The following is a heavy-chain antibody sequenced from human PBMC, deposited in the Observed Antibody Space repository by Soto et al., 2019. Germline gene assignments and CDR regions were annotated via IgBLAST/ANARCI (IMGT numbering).Heavy chain of an antibody. Sequence: GGSLRLSCAASGFTFSSYGMHWVRQAPGKGLEWVAVIWYDGSNKYYADSVKGRFTISRDNSKNTLYLQMNSLRAEDTAVYYCAREALERLCDYWGQGTLVTVSS. CDR2: IWYDGSNK. V-gene: IGHV3-33*01. D-gene: IGHD1-1*01. CDR3: AREALERLCDY. CDR1: GFTFSSYG. J-gene: IGHJ4*02.